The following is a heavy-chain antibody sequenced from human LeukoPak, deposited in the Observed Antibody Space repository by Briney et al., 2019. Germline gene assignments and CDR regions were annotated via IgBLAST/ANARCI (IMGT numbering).Heavy chain of an antibody. V-gene: IGHV4-59*01. J-gene: IGHJ3*02. Sequence: PSQTLSLACTVAAGSISSYYSSWIRQPPRNGLEWIGYIYYSGSTNYNPSLTSRVTISVDTSKHQFSLKLSSVTAADTAVYYCARDRGYLDAFHIWGQGTMVTVSS. CDR1: AGSISSYY. CDR3: ARDRGYLDAFHI. D-gene: IGHD5-18*01. CDR2: IYYSGST.